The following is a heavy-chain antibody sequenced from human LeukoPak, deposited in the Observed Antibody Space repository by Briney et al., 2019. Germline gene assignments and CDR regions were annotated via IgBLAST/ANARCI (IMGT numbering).Heavy chain of an antibody. V-gene: IGHV3-30*12. CDR2: ISYDGSNK. J-gene: IGHJ4*02. CDR1: GFTFSGYG. CDR3: ARHRGRGGVLPRGYLDY. Sequence: GGSLRLSCAASGFTFSGYGMHWVRQAPGKGLKWVAVISYDGSNKYYADSVKGRFTISRDNDKNSLYLQMNSLRAEDTAVYYCARHRGRGGVLPRGYLDYWGQGTLVTVSS. D-gene: IGHD2-15*01.